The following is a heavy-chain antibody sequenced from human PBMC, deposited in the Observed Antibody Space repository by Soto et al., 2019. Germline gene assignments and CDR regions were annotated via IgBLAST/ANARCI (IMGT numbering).Heavy chain of an antibody. V-gene: IGHV4-39*07. CDR1: GGSISGSSYY. Sequence: SETLSLTCTVSGGSISGSSYYWGWIRQPPGKGLEWIGCIYYSGSTHYNPSLESRVTMSLATSKNQFSLRLRSVTAADTAVYYCARHGYYYYMDVWGKGTTVTV. CDR2: IYYSGST. CDR3: ARHGYYYYMDV. J-gene: IGHJ6*03.